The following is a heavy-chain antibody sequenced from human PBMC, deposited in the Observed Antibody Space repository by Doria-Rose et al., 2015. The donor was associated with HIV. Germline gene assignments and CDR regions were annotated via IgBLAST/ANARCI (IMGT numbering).Heavy chain of an antibody. V-gene: IGHV2-26*01. CDR2: IFSDDEG. Sequence: QVTLKESGPVLVKPTETLTLTCTVSGVSLSSPGMGVSWIRQPPGKALEWLATIFSDDEGSYKTSLKSRLTISRGTYKSQVVLTMTDMDPVDTATYYCARIKSSRWYHKYYFDFWGQGTLVIVSA. CDR1: GVSLSSPGMG. J-gene: IGHJ4*02. CDR3: ARIKSSRWYHKYYFDF. D-gene: IGHD6-13*01.